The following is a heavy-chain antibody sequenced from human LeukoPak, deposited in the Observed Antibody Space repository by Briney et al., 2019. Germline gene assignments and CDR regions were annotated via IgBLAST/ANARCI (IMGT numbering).Heavy chain of an antibody. D-gene: IGHD3-22*01. CDR1: GGTLSSYA. J-gene: IGHJ3*02. CDR2: IIPIFGTA. Sequence: SVKVSCKASGGTLSSYAISWVRQAPGQGLEWMGGIIPIFGTANYAQKFQGRVTITADESTSTAYMELSSLRSEDTAVYYCARGAYDSSGYPEDAFDIWGQGTMVTVSS. CDR3: ARGAYDSSGYPEDAFDI. V-gene: IGHV1-69*13.